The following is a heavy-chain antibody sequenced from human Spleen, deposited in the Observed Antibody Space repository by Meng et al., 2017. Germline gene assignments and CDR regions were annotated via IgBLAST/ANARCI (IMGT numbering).Heavy chain of an antibody. CDR1: GFYFSNAW. Sequence: GGSLRLSCAASGFYFSNAWMSWVRQAPGKGLEWVGRIKSNTDGGTAEYAAPVKGRFTISRDDSKSTLDLQMNNLKIEDTAVYYCTTGFYDSRAYAFYYSGMDVWGQGTTVTVSS. V-gene: IGHV3-15*01. CDR2: IKSNTDGGTA. J-gene: IGHJ6*02. D-gene: IGHD3-22*01. CDR3: TTGFYDSRAYAFYYSGMDV.